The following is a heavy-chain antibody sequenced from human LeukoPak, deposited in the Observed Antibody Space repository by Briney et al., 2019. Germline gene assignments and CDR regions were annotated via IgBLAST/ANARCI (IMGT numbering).Heavy chain of an antibody. CDR2: INGGGTST. Sequence: PGGTLRLSCAASGFTFSNYAMNWVRQAPGKGLDWVSSINGGGTSTYYADSVKGRFTISRDNSKNTLYLQMNSLRAEDTAVYYCARLIAAAALDYWGQGTLVTVSS. CDR1: GFTFSNYA. J-gene: IGHJ4*02. V-gene: IGHV3-23*01. CDR3: ARLIAAAALDY. D-gene: IGHD6-13*01.